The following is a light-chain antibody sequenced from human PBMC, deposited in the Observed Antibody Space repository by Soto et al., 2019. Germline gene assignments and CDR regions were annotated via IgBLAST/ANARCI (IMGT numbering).Light chain of an antibody. J-gene: IGLJ2*01. V-gene: IGLV2-14*01. CDR2: NVS. CDR3: SSYSSSSTLVV. Sequence: QSVLTQPASVSGSPGQSITISCTGSSSDVGVHNSVSWYQQHPGKAPKLMIYNVSHRPSGVSNRFSASKSGNTASLTISGLQAEDEADYYCSSYSSSSTLVVFGGGTKLTVL. CDR1: SSDVGVHNS.